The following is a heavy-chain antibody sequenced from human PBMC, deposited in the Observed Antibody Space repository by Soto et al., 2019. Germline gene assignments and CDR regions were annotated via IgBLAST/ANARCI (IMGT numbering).Heavy chain of an antibody. CDR1: AFSFTNYG. J-gene: IGHJ6*02. CDR3: AKSTYCGGDCYRYYYYYGMDV. D-gene: IGHD2-21*02. V-gene: IGHV3-30*18. Sequence: QVQLVESGGGVVQPGRSLRLSCAASAFSFTNYGMHWVRQAPGKGLEWVAVISYDGSNKNYADSVKGRFTISRDNSKNTMYLQMNSLSGEDTAVYYCAKSTYCGGDCYRYYYYYGMDVWGQGTTVTVSS. CDR2: ISYDGSNK.